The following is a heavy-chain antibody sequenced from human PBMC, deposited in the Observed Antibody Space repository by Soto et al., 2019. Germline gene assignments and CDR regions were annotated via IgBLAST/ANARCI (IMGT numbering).Heavy chain of an antibody. CDR1: GYTFTSYG. Sequence: GASVQVSCKASGYTFTSYGISWVRQAPGQGLEWMGWISAYNGNTNYAQKLQSRVTMTTDTSTSTAYMELRSLRSDDTAVDYCAADPYSSSWSKRGGVFDYWGQGTLVTVSS. D-gene: IGHD6-13*01. J-gene: IGHJ4*02. CDR2: ISAYNGNT. V-gene: IGHV1-18*04. CDR3: AADPYSSSWSKRGGVFDY.